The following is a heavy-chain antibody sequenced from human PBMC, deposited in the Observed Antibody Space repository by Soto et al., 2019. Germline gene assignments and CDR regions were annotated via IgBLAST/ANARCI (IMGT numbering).Heavy chain of an antibody. CDR3: ARDPPGIAASGSYN. V-gene: IGHV3-53*01. CDR1: GFTVSNNY. Sequence: DVQLEESGGGLIQPGGSLRLSCAVSGFTVSNNYMTWVRQAPGKGLEWVSLIYSSGGTKYADSVRGRFTISRDNSKNTLYLQMTSLKVEDTAVCYCARDPPGIAASGSYNWGQGTLVTVSS. D-gene: IGHD6-13*01. J-gene: IGHJ4*02. CDR2: IYSSGGT.